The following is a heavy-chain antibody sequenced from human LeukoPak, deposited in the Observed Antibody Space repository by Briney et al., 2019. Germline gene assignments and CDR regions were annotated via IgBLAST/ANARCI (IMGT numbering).Heavy chain of an antibody. CDR3: ARALGRYCSSTSCDMDV. D-gene: IGHD2-2*01. CDR2: INWNGGST. CDR1: GFTFDDYG. V-gene: IGHV3-20*04. J-gene: IGHJ6*03. Sequence: GGSLRLSCAASGFTFDDYGMSWVRQAPGKGLEWVSGINWNGGSTGYADSVKGRLTISRDNAKNSLYLQMNSLRAEDTAVYYCARALGRYCSSTSCDMDVWGKGTTVTVSS.